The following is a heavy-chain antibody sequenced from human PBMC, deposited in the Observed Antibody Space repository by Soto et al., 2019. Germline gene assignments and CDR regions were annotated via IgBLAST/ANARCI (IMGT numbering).Heavy chain of an antibody. Sequence: EVPLVESGGGLVKPGGSLRLSCAASGFTFSNAWMSWVRQAPGKGLEWVGRIKRKTDGGTADYAAPVKGRFTISRDDSKNTLYLQMNSLKTEDTAVYYCTADTAMAYSYYYGMDVWGQGTTVTVSS. J-gene: IGHJ6*02. V-gene: IGHV3-15*01. D-gene: IGHD5-18*01. CDR3: TADTAMAYSYYYGMDV. CDR1: GFTFSNAW. CDR2: IKRKTDGGTA.